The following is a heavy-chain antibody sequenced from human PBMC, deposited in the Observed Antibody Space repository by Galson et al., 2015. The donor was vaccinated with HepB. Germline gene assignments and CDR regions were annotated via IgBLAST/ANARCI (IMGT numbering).Heavy chain of an antibody. J-gene: IGHJ4*02. D-gene: IGHD5-12*01. CDR3: VKGGGYSAIRGRGGFDS. Sequence: SLRLSCAASGFTFSSYGMHWVRQAPGKGLEWVAGILYDGSSKQYADSVKGRFTISRDNSGNTLFLHMNSLRPEDTALYYCVKGGGYSAIRGRGGFDSWGQGALVTVSS. CDR2: ILYDGSSK. CDR1: GFTFSSYG. V-gene: IGHV3-30*04.